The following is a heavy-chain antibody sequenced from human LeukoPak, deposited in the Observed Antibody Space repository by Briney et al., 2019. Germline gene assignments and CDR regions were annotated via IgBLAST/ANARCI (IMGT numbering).Heavy chain of an antibody. V-gene: IGHV4-39*07. CDR1: GGSISSSSYY. Sequence: SETLSLTCTVSGGSISSSSYYWGWIRQPPGKGLEWIGSIYYSGSTYYNPSLKSRVTISVDTSKNQFSLKLSSVTAADTAVYYCARAGSNYDILTGLSWFDPWGQGTLVTVSS. CDR2: IYYSGST. CDR3: ARAGSNYDILTGLSWFDP. J-gene: IGHJ5*02. D-gene: IGHD3-9*01.